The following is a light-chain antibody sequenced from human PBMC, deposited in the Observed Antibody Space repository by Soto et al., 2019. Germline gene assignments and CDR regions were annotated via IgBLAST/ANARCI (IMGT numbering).Light chain of an antibody. Sequence: QSVLTQPPSASGTPGQGVTISCSGSSSNIGSNTVNWYQQLPGTAPKLLIYSNNQRPSGVPDRFSGSKSGTSASLAISGLQSEDEADYYCAAWDDRLNGRVFGGGTKLTVL. J-gene: IGLJ2*01. CDR2: SNN. CDR3: AAWDDRLNGRV. V-gene: IGLV1-44*01. CDR1: SSNIGSNT.